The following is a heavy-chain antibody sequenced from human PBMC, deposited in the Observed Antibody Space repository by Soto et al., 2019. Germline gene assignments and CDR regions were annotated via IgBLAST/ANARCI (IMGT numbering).Heavy chain of an antibody. CDR3: AKDLSVVFDY. Sequence: HPGGSLRLSCAASGFNFSQYSMSWVRQAPGKGLEWVSAITDSGSGTHYADSVKGRFTISRDNSKNTLYLQLNSLRAEDTAVYYCAKDLSVVFDYWGQGTLVTVSS. J-gene: IGHJ4*02. D-gene: IGHD2-15*01. V-gene: IGHV3-23*01. CDR2: ITDSGSGT. CDR1: GFNFSQYS.